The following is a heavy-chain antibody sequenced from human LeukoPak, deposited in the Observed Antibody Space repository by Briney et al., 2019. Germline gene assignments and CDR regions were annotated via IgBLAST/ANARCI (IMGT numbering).Heavy chain of an antibody. CDR2: ISGDGGST. CDR3: AKPHDYGYSLYYYYMDV. D-gene: IGHD4/OR15-4a*01. Sequence: GGSXXLSCAASGFIFYDYAMHWVRHAPGKGLEWVSLISGDGGSTYHVDSVEGGVTISREKRKKNLYVQMKSLRTEDTALYYCAKPHDYGYSLYYYYMDVWGKGTTVTVSS. CDR1: GFIFYDYA. V-gene: IGHV3-43*02. J-gene: IGHJ6*03.